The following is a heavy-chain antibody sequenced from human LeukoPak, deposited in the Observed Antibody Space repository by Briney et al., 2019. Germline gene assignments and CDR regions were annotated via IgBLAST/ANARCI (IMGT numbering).Heavy chain of an antibody. CDR1: GYTFTSYY. Sequence: ASVKVSCKASGYTFTSYYMHWVRQAPGQGLEWMGWINPHSGGTNYAQKFRGRVTMTRDTSISTAYMDLSSLISNDTAVYYCARLYGGNSLGQMDYWGQGTLVTVSS. J-gene: IGHJ4*02. V-gene: IGHV1-2*02. D-gene: IGHD4-23*01. CDR3: ARLYGGNSLGQMDY. CDR2: INPHSGGT.